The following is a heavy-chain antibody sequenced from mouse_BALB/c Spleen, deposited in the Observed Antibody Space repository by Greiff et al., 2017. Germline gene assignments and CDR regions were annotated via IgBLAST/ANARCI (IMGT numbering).Heavy chain of an antibody. CDR2: IWSGGST. D-gene: IGHD1-1*01. CDR3: ARVDYYGYRYFDV. CDR1: GFSLTSYG. J-gene: IGHJ1*01. Sequence: VQLQQSGPGLVQPSQSLSITCTVSGFSLTSYGVHWVRQSPGKGLEWLGVIWSGGSTDYNAAFISRLSISKDNSKSQVFFKMNSLQANDTAIYYCARVDYYGYRYFDVWGAGTTVTVSS. V-gene: IGHV2-2*02.